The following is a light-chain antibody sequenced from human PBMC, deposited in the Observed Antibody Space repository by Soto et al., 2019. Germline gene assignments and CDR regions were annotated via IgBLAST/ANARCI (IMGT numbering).Light chain of an antibody. Sequence: DIEMTQSPSSLSASLGDTVTITCRASQGIGNFLAWYQQKPGDVPKLLIYAASTVQSGGPSRFSGSGSGTEFTLTISSLQPDDFATYYCQQYNSYPSTFGQGTKVDIK. V-gene: IGKV1-27*01. J-gene: IGKJ1*01. CDR2: AAS. CDR1: QGIGNF. CDR3: QQYNSYPST.